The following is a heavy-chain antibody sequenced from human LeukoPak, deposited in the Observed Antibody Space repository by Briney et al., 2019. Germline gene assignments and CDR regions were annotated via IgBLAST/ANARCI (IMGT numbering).Heavy chain of an antibody. D-gene: IGHD4-11*01. J-gene: IGHJ4*02. V-gene: IGHV4-59*11. CDR3: ARDIAGRNTVAYFDY. CDR1: GGSISSHY. CDR2: IYYSGST. Sequence: SGTLSLTCTVSGGSISSHYWSWIRQPPGKGLEWIGYIYYSGSTNYNPSLKSRVTISVDTSKNQFSLKLSSVTAADTAVYYCARDIAGRNTVAYFDYWGQGTLVTVSS.